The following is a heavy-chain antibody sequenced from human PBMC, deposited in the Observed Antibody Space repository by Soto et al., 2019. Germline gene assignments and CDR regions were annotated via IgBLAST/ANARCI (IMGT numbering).Heavy chain of an antibody. Sequence: EVQLLESGGGLVQPGGSLRLSCAASGFTFSSYAMSWVRQAPGKGLEWVSAISGSGGSTYYADSVKGRFTISRDNSKNTLYLQMNSLRAEDTAVYYCAKGQRSGFGEVYGMDVWGQGTTVTVSS. CDR1: GFTFSSYA. CDR2: ISGSGGST. J-gene: IGHJ6*02. V-gene: IGHV3-23*01. D-gene: IGHD3-10*01. CDR3: AKGQRSGFGEVYGMDV.